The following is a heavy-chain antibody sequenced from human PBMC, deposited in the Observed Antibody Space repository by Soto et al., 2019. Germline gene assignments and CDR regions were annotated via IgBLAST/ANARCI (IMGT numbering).Heavy chain of an antibody. CDR2: IIPIFGTA. CDR3: ASRGAAAGTYPFDY. Sequence: AASVKVSCKASGGTFSSYAISWVRQAPGQGLEWMGGIIPIFGTANYAQKFQGRVTITADESTSTAYMELSSLRSEDTAVYYCASRGAAAGTYPFDYWGQGTLVTVSS. CDR1: GGTFSSYA. D-gene: IGHD6-13*01. J-gene: IGHJ4*02. V-gene: IGHV1-69*13.